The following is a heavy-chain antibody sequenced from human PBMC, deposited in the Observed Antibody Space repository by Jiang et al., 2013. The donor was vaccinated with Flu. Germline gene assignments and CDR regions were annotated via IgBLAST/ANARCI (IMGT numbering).Heavy chain of an antibody. V-gene: IGHV4-38-2*01. CDR2: IYYSGST. CDR1: GYSISSGYY. J-gene: IGHJ6*02. Sequence: LLKPSETLSLTCAVSGYSISSGYYWGWIRQPPGKGLEWIGSIYYSGSTYYNPSLKSRVTISVDTSRNQFSLKLSSVTAADTAVYYCARPLSHYYYYGMDVWGQGTTVTVSS. CDR3: ARPLSHYYYYGMDV.